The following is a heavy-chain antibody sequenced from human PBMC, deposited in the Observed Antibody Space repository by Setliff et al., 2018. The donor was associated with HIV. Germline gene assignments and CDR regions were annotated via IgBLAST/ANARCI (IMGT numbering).Heavy chain of an antibody. J-gene: IGHJ5*02. CDR1: GDSISSESSF. CDR2: ISHSGNT. D-gene: IGHD1-1*01. CDR3: ARLEDQLGPGWFAP. Sequence: SETLSLTCSVSGDSISSESSFWSWVRQYPGKGLELIGYISHSGNTYYTPSRESRITLSVDTSKNQFSLKVNSVTAADTAVYYCARLEDQLGPGWFAPWGQGTLVTVSS. V-gene: IGHV4-31*03.